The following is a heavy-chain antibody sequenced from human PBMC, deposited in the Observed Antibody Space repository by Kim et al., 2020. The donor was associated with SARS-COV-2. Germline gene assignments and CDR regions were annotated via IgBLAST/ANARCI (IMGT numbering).Heavy chain of an antibody. J-gene: IGHJ4*02. CDR3: ARRSREYSSSSFFDY. Sequence: SETLSLTCTVSGGSISSSSYYWGWIRQPPGKGLEWIGSIYYSGSTYYNPSLKSRVTISVDTSKNQFSLKLSSVTAADTAVYYCARRSREYSSSSFFDYWGQGTLVTVSS. D-gene: IGHD6-13*01. V-gene: IGHV4-39*01. CDR1: GGSISSSSYY. CDR2: IYYSGST.